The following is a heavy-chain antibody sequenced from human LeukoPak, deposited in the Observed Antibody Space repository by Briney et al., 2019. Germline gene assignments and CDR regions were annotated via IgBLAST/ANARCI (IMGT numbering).Heavy chain of an antibody. V-gene: IGHV3-30*18. J-gene: IGHJ5*02. D-gene: IGHD6-19*01. Sequence: GGSLRLSCAASGFTFSSYGMHWVRQAPGKGLEWVAVISYDGSNKYYADSVKGRFTISRDNSKNTLYLQMNSLRAEDTAVYYCAKDEGSGWFDHWGQGTLVTVSS. CDR3: AKDEGSGWFDH. CDR1: GFTFSSYG. CDR2: ISYDGSNK.